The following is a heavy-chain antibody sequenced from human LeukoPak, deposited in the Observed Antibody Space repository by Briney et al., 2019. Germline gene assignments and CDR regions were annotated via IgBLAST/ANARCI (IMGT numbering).Heavy chain of an antibody. Sequence: ASVRVSCKASGYTFTNYYMHWVRQAPGQGLEWMGIINPSRGSTTYAQKFQGRVTMTRNTSISTAYMELSSLRSEDTAVYYCARVGLLGCTNGVCYTYYYYGMDVWGQGTTVTVSS. J-gene: IGHJ6*02. CDR3: ARVGLLGCTNGVCYTYYYYGMDV. D-gene: IGHD2-8*01. CDR1: GYTFTNYY. V-gene: IGHV1-46*01. CDR2: INPSRGST.